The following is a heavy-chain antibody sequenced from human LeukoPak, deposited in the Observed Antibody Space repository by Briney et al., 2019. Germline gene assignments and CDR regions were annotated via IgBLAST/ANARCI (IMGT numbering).Heavy chain of an antibody. Sequence: GGSLRLSCAASGFTFSSYSMNWVRQAPGKGLEWVSSISSSSSYIYYADSVKGRFTISRDNAKNSLYLQMNSLRAEDMALYYCAKDGSTTWDYYFDHWGQGTLVTVSS. CDR1: GFTFSSYS. CDR3: AKDGSTTWDYYFDH. D-gene: IGHD2-2*01. J-gene: IGHJ4*02. CDR2: ISSSSSYI. V-gene: IGHV3-21*04.